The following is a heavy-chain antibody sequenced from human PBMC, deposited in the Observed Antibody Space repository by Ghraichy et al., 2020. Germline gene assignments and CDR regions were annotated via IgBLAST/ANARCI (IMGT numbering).Heavy chain of an antibody. J-gene: IGHJ6*03. V-gene: IGHV3-21*01. Sequence: GGSLRLSCAASGFTFSSYSMTWVRQAPGKGLEWVSSISSSSSSYIYYADSVKGRFTISRDNAKNSLYLQMNSLRAEDTAVYYCARDPSGLRYYMDVWGKGTTVTVSS. CDR1: GFTFSSYS. CDR3: ARDPSGLRYYMDV. D-gene: IGHD3/OR15-3a*01. CDR2: ISSSSSSYI.